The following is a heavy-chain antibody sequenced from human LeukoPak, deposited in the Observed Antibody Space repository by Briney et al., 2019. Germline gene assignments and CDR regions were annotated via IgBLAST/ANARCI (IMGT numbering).Heavy chain of an antibody. D-gene: IGHD2/OR15-2a*01. CDR1: GFSFTGYW. CDR2: INIDASVT. CDR3: ARVPVDGYSTSFDY. V-gene: IGHV3-74*01. J-gene: IGHJ4*02. Sequence: PGGSLRLSCAASGFSFTGYWMHWVRQAPGKGLVWISRINIDASVTTYADSVKGRFTISRDNAKKTAYLQMNSLRAEDTAVCYCARVPVDGYSTSFDYWGQGSLVTVSS.